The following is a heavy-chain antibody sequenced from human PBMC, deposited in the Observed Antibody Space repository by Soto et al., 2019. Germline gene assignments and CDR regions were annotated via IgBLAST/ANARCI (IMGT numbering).Heavy chain of an antibody. V-gene: IGHV3-30*18. CDR2: ISYDGSNK. D-gene: IGHD1-1*01. CDR1: GFTFSSYG. J-gene: IGHJ4*02. CDR3: AKSYDKRHVPMDY. Sequence: GGSLRLSCAASGFTFSSYGMHWVRQAPGKGLEWVAVISYDGSNKYYADSGKGRFTISRDNSKNTLYLQMNSLRAEDTAVYYCAKSYDKRHVPMDYWGQGTLVTVSS.